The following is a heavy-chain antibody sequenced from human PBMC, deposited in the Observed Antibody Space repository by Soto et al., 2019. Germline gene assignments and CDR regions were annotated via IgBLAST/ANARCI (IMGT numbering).Heavy chain of an antibody. CDR1: GYSISSGYY. J-gene: IGHJ4*02. Sequence: PSESLSLTCAVSGYSISSGYYWCWIRQPPGKGLEWIGGIHHSGSTYYNPSLKSRVTMSADTSKNQFSLKLTSVTAADTAFYYCARAPGAYYFDYWGQGTLVTVSS. D-gene: IGHD2-2*01. CDR2: IHHSGST. CDR3: ARAPGAYYFDY. V-gene: IGHV4-38-2*01.